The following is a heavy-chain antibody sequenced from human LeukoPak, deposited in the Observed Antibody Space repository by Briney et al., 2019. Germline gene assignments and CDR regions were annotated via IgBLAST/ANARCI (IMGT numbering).Heavy chain of an antibody. V-gene: IGHV4-59*08. D-gene: IGHD2-15*01. Sequence: SETLSLTCTVSGGSISSYYWSWIRQPPGKGLEWIGYNSYSGSTNYNPSLKSRVTMSVDTSKNQFSLKLSSVTAADTAVYYCAGCRGGGWQNYFDTWGQGTLVTVSS. J-gene: IGHJ5*02. CDR3: AGCRGGGWQNYFDT. CDR2: NSYSGST. CDR1: GGSISSYY.